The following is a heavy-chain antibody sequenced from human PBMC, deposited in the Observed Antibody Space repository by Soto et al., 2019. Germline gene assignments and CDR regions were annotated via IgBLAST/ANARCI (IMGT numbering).Heavy chain of an antibody. D-gene: IGHD6-19*01. V-gene: IGHV3-30*18. CDR1: GFIFKSYG. Sequence: QVQLVESGGGVVQPGKSLRLSCAATGFIFKSYGVHWVRQAPGKGLEWVAVISHDGSNAYYADAVNDRFTISRDNAKNTVYLQMNSLRAEDTAVYYCAKQGIEVAGTDYFDYWGQGALVTVAS. CDR2: ISHDGSNA. J-gene: IGHJ4*02. CDR3: AKQGIEVAGTDYFDY.